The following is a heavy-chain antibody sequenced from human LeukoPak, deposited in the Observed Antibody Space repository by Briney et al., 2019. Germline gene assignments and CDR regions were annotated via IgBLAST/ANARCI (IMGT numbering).Heavy chain of an antibody. CDR2: IWYDGSNK. D-gene: IGHD5-24*01. Sequence: GRSLRLSCAASGFTFSSYGMHWVRQAPGKGLEVVAVIWYDGSNKYYADSVKGRFTISRDNSKNTLYLQMNSLRAEDTAVYYCAKALLDGYKEEYYFDYWGQGTLVTVSS. V-gene: IGHV3-33*06. J-gene: IGHJ4*02. CDR1: GFTFSSYG. CDR3: AKALLDGYKEEYYFDY.